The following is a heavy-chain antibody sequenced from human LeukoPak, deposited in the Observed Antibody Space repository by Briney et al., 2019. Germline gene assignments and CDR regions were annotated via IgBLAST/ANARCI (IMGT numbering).Heavy chain of an antibody. Sequence: GGSLRLSCTASGFTFGDNYMNWFRQAPGKGPEWVANIKYDGSDKRYVDSVKGRFTVSRDNANNSLYLQMNSLRAEDTAVYYCMRGGGSFDSWGQGTLVTVSS. D-gene: IGHD3-16*01. V-gene: IGHV3-7*04. J-gene: IGHJ4*02. CDR3: MRGGGSFDS. CDR1: GFTFGDNY. CDR2: IKYDGSDK.